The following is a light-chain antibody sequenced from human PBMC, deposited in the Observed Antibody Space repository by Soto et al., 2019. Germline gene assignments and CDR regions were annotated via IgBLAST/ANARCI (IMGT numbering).Light chain of an antibody. J-gene: IGKJ1*01. CDR1: QSISSW. CDR2: DAS. Sequence: DIQSTHSLSTLSAPVGDRVTITCRASQSISSWLAWYQQKPGKALKLLIYDASILESGVPSRFSGSGSGTEFTLTISSLQPDDFATYYCQQYNTYPWTFGQGTKV. CDR3: QQYNTYPWT. V-gene: IGKV1-5*01.